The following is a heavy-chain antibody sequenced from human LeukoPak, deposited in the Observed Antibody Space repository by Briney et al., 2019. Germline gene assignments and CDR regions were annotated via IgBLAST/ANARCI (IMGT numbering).Heavy chain of an antibody. Sequence: GGSLRLSCAASGFTFSSYAMHWVRQAPGKGLEWVAVISYDGSNKYYADSVKGRFTISRDNSKNTLYLQMNSLRAEDTAVYYCAKGQDYMDVWGKGTTVTVSS. CDR3: AKGQDYMDV. CDR2: ISYDGSNK. V-gene: IGHV3-30-3*01. J-gene: IGHJ6*03. CDR1: GFTFSSYA.